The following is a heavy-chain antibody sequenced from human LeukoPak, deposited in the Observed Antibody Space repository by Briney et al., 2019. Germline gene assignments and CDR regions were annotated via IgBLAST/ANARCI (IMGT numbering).Heavy chain of an antibody. CDR3: ARHPSYYDRIDY. CDR1: GGSISSYY. J-gene: IGHJ4*02. V-gene: IGHV4-59*08. CDR2: IYYSGSA. D-gene: IGHD3-22*01. Sequence: SETLSLTCTVSGGSISSYYWSWIRRPPGKGLEWIGYIYYSGSANYNPSLKSRVTISIDTSKNQFSLKLSSVTVADTAVYYCARHPSYYDRIDYWGQGTLVTVSS.